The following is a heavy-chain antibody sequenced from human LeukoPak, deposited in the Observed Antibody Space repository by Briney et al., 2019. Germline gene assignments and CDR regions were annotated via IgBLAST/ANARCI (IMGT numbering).Heavy chain of an antibody. V-gene: IGHV4-39*01. CDR1: GGSISSSSYY. CDR2: IYYSGST. CDR3: ARHVFSRGITIFGVVTPQSNYFDY. D-gene: IGHD3-3*01. J-gene: IGHJ4*02. Sequence: SETLSLTCTVSGGSISSSSYYWGWIRQPPGKGLEWIGSIYYSGSTYYNPSLKSRVTISVDTSKNQFSLKLSSVTAADTAVYYCARHVFSRGITIFGVVTPQSNYFDYWGQGTLVTVSS.